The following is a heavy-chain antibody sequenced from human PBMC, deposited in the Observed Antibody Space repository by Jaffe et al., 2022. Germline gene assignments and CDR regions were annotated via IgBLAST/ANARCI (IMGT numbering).Heavy chain of an antibody. CDR2: ISANGGSA. V-gene: IGHV3-23*01. Sequence: EVQVLESGGDLVQRGGSLRLSCTASGLTFSNYAMSWVRQAPGKGLEWVSAISANGGSADYADSVKGRFTISRDNSKNTLYLQMNSLRAEDTAVYYCAPKGGLGTLVTVSS. J-gene: IGHJ4*02. CDR3: APK. CDR1: GLTFSNYA.